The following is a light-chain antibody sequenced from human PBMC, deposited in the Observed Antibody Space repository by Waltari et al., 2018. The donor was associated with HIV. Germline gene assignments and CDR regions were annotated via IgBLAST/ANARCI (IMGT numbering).Light chain of an antibody. V-gene: IGLV1-47*01. CDR2: RNN. Sequence: QSVLTQSPSESATPGQRVTISCSGGSSNTGSNYVYCYQQIPGTAPKLLIYRNNQRPSRGPDRFAGSKSGTSASLAISGLQSEDEADYYCAAWDDSLNSFVFGTGTRVTVL. CDR3: AAWDDSLNSFV. J-gene: IGLJ1*01. CDR1: SSNTGSNY.